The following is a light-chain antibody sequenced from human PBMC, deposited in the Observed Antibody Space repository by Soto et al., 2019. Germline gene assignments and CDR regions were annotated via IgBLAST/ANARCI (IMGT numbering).Light chain of an antibody. V-gene: IGLV1-40*01. J-gene: IGLJ1*01. CDR3: QSYDSSLSVLYV. CDR1: SSNIGAGYD. Sequence: QSVLTQPPSVSGAPVQRVTISCTGSSSNIGAGYDVHWYQQLPGTAPKLLIYGNNNRPSGVPDRFSGSKSGTSASLAITGLQAEDEADYYCQSYDSSLSVLYVFGTGTKVTVL. CDR2: GNN.